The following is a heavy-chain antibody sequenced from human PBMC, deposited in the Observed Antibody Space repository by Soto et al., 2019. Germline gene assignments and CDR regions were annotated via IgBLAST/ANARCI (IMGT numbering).Heavy chain of an antibody. Sequence: DVQLLESGGHLVQPGGSLRLSCAASGFTFSSYAMSWVRQPPGKGLEWVSSVSAGGDLTYYSDSVKGRVTISRDNSTNALFLQMNSLRIEDTALYYCARGDRGGSGSPASYYYSGLDVWGQGATVTVS. V-gene: IGHV3-23*01. D-gene: IGHD3-10*01. CDR2: VSAGGDLT. CDR1: GFTFSSYA. J-gene: IGHJ6*02. CDR3: ARGDRGGSGSPASYYYSGLDV.